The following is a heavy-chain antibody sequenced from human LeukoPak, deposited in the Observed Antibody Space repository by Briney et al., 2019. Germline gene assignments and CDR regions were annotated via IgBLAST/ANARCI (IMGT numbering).Heavy chain of an antibody. D-gene: IGHD3-10*01. J-gene: IGHJ3*02. Sequence: GGSLRLSCAASGFTFSRYWMSWVRQAPGRGLEWVANIKHDGSQKYYVDSVKGRITTSRDNAKNSLYLQMNSLAAEDTAVYFCARDGMGGIKAFDMWGQGTMVTVSS. CDR2: IKHDGSQK. V-gene: IGHV3-7*03. CDR3: ARDGMGGIKAFDM. CDR1: GFTFSRYW.